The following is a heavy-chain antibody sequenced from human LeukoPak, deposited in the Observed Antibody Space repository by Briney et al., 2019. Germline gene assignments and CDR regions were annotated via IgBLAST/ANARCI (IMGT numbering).Heavy chain of an antibody. V-gene: IGHV3-7*03. D-gene: IGHD2-2*01. CDR3: AAYCSRASCGNNWFDP. CDR2: IKQDGSEK. Sequence: PGGSLRLSCAASGFTFSSYWMSWVRQAPGKGLEWVANIKQDGSEKYYVDSVKGRFTISRDNAKNSLYLQMNSLRAEDTAVYYCAAYCSRASCGNNWFDPWGQGTLVTVSS. CDR1: GFTFSSYW. J-gene: IGHJ5*02.